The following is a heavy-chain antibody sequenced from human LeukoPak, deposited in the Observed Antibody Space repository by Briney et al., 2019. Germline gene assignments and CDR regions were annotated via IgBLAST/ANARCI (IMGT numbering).Heavy chain of an antibody. J-gene: IGHJ4*02. CDR3: ARALGSPLDY. CDR1: GFTFSSYS. D-gene: IGHD1-26*01. V-gene: IGHV3-21*01. Sequence: PGGSLRLSCAASGFTFSSYSMNWVRQAPGKGLEWVSSISSSSTYKYYADSVKGRFTISRDNAKNTLYLQMNSLRAEDTAVYYCARALGSPLDYWGQGTLVTVSS. CDR2: ISSSSTYK.